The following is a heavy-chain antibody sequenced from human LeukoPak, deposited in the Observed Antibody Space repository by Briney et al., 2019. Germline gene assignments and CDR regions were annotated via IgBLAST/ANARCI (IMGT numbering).Heavy chain of an antibody. Sequence: GSLRLSCAISGFIFNTNGMNWVRQSPGKGLEWLATIAGGDESTYYADSVKGRFAISRDNSKNTVFLHMNSLRVEDTAVYYCARGVYWSLDYWGQGTPVTVSS. CDR2: IAGGDEST. CDR1: GFIFNTNG. J-gene: IGHJ4*02. V-gene: IGHV3-23*01. D-gene: IGHD1-1*01. CDR3: ARGVYWSLDY.